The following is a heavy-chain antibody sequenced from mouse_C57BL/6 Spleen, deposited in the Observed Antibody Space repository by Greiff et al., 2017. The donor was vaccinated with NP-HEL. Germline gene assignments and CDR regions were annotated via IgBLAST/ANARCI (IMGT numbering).Heavy chain of an antibody. J-gene: IGHJ4*01. D-gene: IGHD3-2*02. CDR3: ARSGQLRLGYARDY. Sequence: QVQLQQPGTELVKPGASVKLSCKASGYTFTSYWMHWVKQRPGQGLEWIGNINPSNGGTNYNEKFKSKATLTVDKSSSTAYRQLSSLTSEYSAVYYCARSGQLRLGYARDYWGQGTSVTVSS. CDR1: GYTFTSYW. CDR2: INPSNGGT. V-gene: IGHV1-53*01.